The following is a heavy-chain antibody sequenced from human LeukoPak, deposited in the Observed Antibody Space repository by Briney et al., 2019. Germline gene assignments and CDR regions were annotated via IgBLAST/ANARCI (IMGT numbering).Heavy chain of an antibody. V-gene: IGHV4-38-2*01. Sequence: SETLSLTCAVSGYSITNGYYWGWIRQAPGKGLEWIGSSYHRGNAHYKSSLNGRVAISTDTSKNQFSLTLTSVTAADTAVYYCARQPRPYSGRLNWFDPWGQGTLVTVSP. CDR1: GYSITNGYY. CDR3: ARQPRPYSGRLNWFDP. D-gene: IGHD1-26*01. J-gene: IGHJ5*02. CDR2: SYHRGNA.